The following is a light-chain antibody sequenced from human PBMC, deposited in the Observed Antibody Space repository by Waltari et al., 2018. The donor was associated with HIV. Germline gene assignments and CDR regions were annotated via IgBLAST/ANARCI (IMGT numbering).Light chain of an antibody. CDR3: QQYVSSPWT. Sequence: VLTQSPGTLSLSPGERATLSCRASQSLSNSYLAWYQQKPGQAPRRLIYDASSRATGIPDKFSGSVSGTDFTLTISKLEPEDLAVYYCQQYVSSPWTFGQGTKVEIK. CDR2: DAS. V-gene: IGKV3-20*01. CDR1: QSLSNSY. J-gene: IGKJ1*01.